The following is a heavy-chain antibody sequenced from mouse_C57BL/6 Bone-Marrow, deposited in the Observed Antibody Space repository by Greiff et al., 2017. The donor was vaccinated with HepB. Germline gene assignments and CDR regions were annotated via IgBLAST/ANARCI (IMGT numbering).Heavy chain of an antibody. CDR1: GFTFSDYG. V-gene: IGHV5-17*01. CDR3: ALITPLGYFDY. Sequence: EVKVEESGGGLVKPGGSLKLSCAASGFTFSDYGMHWVRQAPEKGLEWVAYISSGSSTIYYADTVKGRFTISRDNAKNTLFLQMTSLRSEDTAMYYCALITPLGYFDYWGQGTTLTVSS. D-gene: IGHD1-1*01. J-gene: IGHJ2*01. CDR2: ISSGSSTI.